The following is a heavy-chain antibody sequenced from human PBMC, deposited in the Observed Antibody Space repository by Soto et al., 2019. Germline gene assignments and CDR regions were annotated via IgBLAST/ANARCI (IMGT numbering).Heavy chain of an antibody. V-gene: IGHV4-30-2*01. CDR1: GGSMSRGGYS. J-gene: IGHJ5*02. CDR2: IYHSGST. CDR3: ARVPDR. Sequence: SVTRSVSCGGSGGSMSRGGYSWSWIRQPPGKGLEWIGYIYHSGSTYYNPSLKSRVTISVDRSKNQFSLKLSSVTAADTAVYYCARVPDRWGQGTLVTVS. D-gene: IGHD2-2*01.